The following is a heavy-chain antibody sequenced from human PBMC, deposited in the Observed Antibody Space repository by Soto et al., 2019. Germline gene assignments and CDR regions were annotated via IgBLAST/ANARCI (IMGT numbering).Heavy chain of an antibody. D-gene: IGHD6-19*01. J-gene: IGHJ4*02. Sequence: QVQLVQSGAEGKKPGASVKVSCKASGYTFTSYYMHWVRQAPGQGLEWMGIINPSGDSTSYAQKFQGSXPMPRXXSTSTVYMELSSLRSEDTAVYYCARAGGAVAPFDYWGQGTLVTVSS. CDR2: INPSGDST. CDR3: ARAGGAVAPFDY. CDR1: GYTFTSYY. V-gene: IGHV1-46*01.